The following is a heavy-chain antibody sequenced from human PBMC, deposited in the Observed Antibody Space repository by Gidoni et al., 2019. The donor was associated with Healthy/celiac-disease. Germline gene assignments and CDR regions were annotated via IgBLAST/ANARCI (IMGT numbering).Heavy chain of an antibody. Sequence: QVQLVESGGGVVQPGRSLRLSCAASGFPFSSYGRHWVRQTPGKGLEWVAVIWYDGSNKYYADSVKGRFTISRDNSKNTLYLQMNSLRAEDTAVYYCAREYDSSGGLYYYYGMDVWGQGTTVTVSS. CDR1: GFPFSSYG. CDR3: AREYDSSGGLYYYYGMDV. D-gene: IGHD3-22*01. CDR2: IWYDGSNK. V-gene: IGHV3-33*01. J-gene: IGHJ6*02.